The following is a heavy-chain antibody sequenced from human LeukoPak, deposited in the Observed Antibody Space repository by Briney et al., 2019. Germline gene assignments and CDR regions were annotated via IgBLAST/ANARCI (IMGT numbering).Heavy chain of an antibody. J-gene: IGHJ4*02. V-gene: IGHV3-23*01. CDR2: ISGSGGST. CDR1: GFTFSSYG. D-gene: IGHD3-10*01. Sequence: GGSLRLSCAASGFTFSSYGMHWVRQAPGKGLEWVSAISGSGGSTYYADSVKGRFTISRDNSKNTLYLQMNSLRAEDTAVYYCAKDRKPYGSGSYYDYWGQGTLVTVSS. CDR3: AKDRKPYGSGSYYDY.